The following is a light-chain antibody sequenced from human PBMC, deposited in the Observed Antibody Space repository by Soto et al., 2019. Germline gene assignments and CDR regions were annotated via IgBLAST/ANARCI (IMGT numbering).Light chain of an antibody. CDR3: QQYDDWWT. Sequence: EIVMTQSPATLSVSPGERATLSCRASQSVSSSLAWYQQKPGQAPRLLIYGASTRATGIPARFSGSGSGTEFTRTISSLQSGDFAVYYCQQYDDWWTFGQGTKVEIK. V-gene: IGKV3-15*01. CDR1: QSVSSS. CDR2: GAS. J-gene: IGKJ1*01.